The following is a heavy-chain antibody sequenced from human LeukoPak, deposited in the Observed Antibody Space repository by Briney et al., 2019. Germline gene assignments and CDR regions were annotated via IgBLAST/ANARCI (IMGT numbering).Heavy chain of an antibody. V-gene: IGHV3-48*03. CDR3: ARVIPGIGAAGTLSFFGY. CDR2: ISSSGSTI. D-gene: IGHD6-13*01. CDR1: GFTFSSYE. J-gene: IGHJ4*02. Sequence: GGSLRLSCAASGFTFSSYEMNWVRQAPGRGLEWVSYISSSGSTIYYADSVKGRFTISRDNAKNSLYLQMNSLRTEDTAVYFCARVIPGIGAAGTLSFFGYWGQGTLVTVSS.